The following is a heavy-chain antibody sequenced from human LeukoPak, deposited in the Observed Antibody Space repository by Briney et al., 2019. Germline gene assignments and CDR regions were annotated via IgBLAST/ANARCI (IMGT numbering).Heavy chain of an antibody. CDR1: GGSISSSSYY. CDR3: ASCSSSCGGYYYGMDV. Sequence: PSETLSLTCTVSGGSISSSSYYWGWLRQPPGKGLEWIASIYYSGSTYYNPSLKSQVTISVDTSKNQFSLKPSSVTAADTAVYYCASCSSSCGGYYYGMDVWGQGTTVTVSS. CDR2: IYYSGST. V-gene: IGHV4-39*01. D-gene: IGHD6-13*01. J-gene: IGHJ6*02.